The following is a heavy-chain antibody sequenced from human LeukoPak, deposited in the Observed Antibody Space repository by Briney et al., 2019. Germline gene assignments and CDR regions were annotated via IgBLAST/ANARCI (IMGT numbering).Heavy chain of an antibody. V-gene: IGHV3-48*01. J-gene: IGHJ4*02. CDR3: AREGSDFWSGYSKGYFDY. Sequence: GGSLRLSCVASGFTFSRYWMNWVRRAPGKGLEWVSYIGSSVSTRYYADSVKGRFTISRDNGKHSLYLQMNSLRAEDTAVYYCAREGSDFWSGYSKGYFDYWGRGTLVTVSS. CDR1: GFTFSRYW. CDR2: IGSSVSTR. D-gene: IGHD3-3*01.